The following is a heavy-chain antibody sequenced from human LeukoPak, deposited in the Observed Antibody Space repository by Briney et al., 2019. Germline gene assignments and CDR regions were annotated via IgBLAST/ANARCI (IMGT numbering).Heavy chain of an antibody. CDR2: IYPADSDT. CDR1: GYSFSTYW. D-gene: IGHD3-16*02. Sequence: GESLKISCKGSGYSFSTYWIGWVRQMPGKGLEWMGIIYPADSDTKYSPSFQGQVTISADKSISTAYLQWSSLKASDTAMYYCASSITFGGVIVWGQGTLVTVSS. V-gene: IGHV5-51*01. J-gene: IGHJ4*02. CDR3: ASSITFGGVIV.